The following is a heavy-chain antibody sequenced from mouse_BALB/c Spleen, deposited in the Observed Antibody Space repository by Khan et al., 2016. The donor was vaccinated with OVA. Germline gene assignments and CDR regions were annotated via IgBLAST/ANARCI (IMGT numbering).Heavy chain of an antibody. Sequence: EVELVESGGDLVKPGGSLKLSCAASGFTFSSYSMSWVRQTPDKRLVWVATISSGGDYTYYPDSVKGRFTISRDNAKNTLYLQMSSLKSEDTAMYYGASHLTGWFAYWGQGTLVTVSA. J-gene: IGHJ3*01. CDR2: ISSGGDYT. CDR3: ASHLTGWFAY. V-gene: IGHV5-6*01. D-gene: IGHD4-1*01. CDR1: GFTFSSYS.